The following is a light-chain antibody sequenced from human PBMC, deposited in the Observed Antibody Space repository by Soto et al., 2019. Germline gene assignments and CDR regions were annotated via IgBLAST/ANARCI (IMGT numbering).Light chain of an antibody. CDR2: AAS. CDR3: QQGDSFPIT. CDR1: QSISSS. Sequence: DIQMTQSPSSVSASVGDRVTITCRASQSISSSLAWYQQNPGTVPKLLIYAASSLQSGVPSRFSGSGAGTEFTLSITSLQPEDFGTYYCQQGDSFPITFGQGTRLEIK. J-gene: IGKJ5*01. V-gene: IGKV1-12*01.